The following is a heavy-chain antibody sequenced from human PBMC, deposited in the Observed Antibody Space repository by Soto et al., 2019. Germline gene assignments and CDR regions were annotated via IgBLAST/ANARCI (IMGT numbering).Heavy chain of an antibody. D-gene: IGHD1-26*01. CDR2: IYYSGST. CDR1: DGSISSYY. Sequence: SETLSLTCTVSDGSISSYYCSWIRQPPGKGLEWIGYIYYSGSTNYNPSLKSRVTISVDTSKNQFSLKLSSVTAADTAVYYCARDHSTTPRGMDVWGRGTTVTVSS. CDR3: ARDHSTTPRGMDV. J-gene: IGHJ6*02. V-gene: IGHV4-59*01.